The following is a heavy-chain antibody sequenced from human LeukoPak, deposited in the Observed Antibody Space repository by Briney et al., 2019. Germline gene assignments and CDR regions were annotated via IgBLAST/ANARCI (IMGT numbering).Heavy chain of an antibody. CDR2: IYPGDSDT. J-gene: IGHJ4*02. V-gene: IGHV5-51*01. Sequence: GESLKISCKGSGYSFSNYWIGWVRQMPGKGLEWMGIIYPGDSDTRYSPSFEGQINISADKSISTAYMQWSSLKASDTALYYCAKDPSVRGLYYFDYWGQGTLVTVSS. D-gene: IGHD4-17*01. CDR1: GYSFSNYW. CDR3: AKDPSVRGLYYFDY.